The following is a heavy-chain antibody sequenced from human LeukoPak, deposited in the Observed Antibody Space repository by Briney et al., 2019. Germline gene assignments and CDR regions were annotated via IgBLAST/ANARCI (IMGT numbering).Heavy chain of an antibody. Sequence: VASVKVSCKASGYTFTSYGISWVRQAPGQGLEWMGWISAYNGNTNYAQKLQGRVTMTTDTSTSTAYMELRSLRSDDTAVYYCASVRSYYDSSAYDYWGQGTLVTVSS. CDR3: ASVRSYYDSSAYDY. V-gene: IGHV1-18*01. CDR2: ISAYNGNT. CDR1: GYTFTSYG. D-gene: IGHD3-22*01. J-gene: IGHJ4*02.